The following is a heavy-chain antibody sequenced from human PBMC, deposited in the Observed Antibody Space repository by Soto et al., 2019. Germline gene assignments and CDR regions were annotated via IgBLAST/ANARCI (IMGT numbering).Heavy chain of an antibody. Sequence: EVQLVESGGDLVKPGGCLRLSCAASGITFTNAWMSWVRQAPGKGLEWVGRIKNKADGGTADYAAPVRGRFTISRDDSTNTLFLQMNSLETEDTAVYYCTTDPGDYEDFWGRGTLVTVSS. CDR2: IKNKADGGTA. D-gene: IGHD4-17*01. CDR3: TTDPGDYEDF. J-gene: IGHJ4*02. V-gene: IGHV3-15*01. CDR1: GITFTNAW.